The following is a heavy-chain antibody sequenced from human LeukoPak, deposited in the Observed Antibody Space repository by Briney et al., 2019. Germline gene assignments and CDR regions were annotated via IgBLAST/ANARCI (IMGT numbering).Heavy chain of an antibody. CDR3: TTDRDLYDILTGLPGFDY. Sequence: GGSLRLSCVASGFTFNNVWMSWVRQGPGKGLESVGRIRSETEGGRTDYAAAVKGRFTISRDDSKITLYLQMNSLKTEDTGLCYCTTDRDLYDILTGLPGFDYWGQGTLVSVSS. J-gene: IGHJ4*02. V-gene: IGHV3-15*01. CDR1: GFTFNNVW. CDR2: IRSETEGGRT. D-gene: IGHD3-9*01.